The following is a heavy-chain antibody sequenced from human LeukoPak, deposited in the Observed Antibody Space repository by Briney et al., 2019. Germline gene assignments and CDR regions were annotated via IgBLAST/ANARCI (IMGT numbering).Heavy chain of an antibody. Sequence: GASVKVSCKASGYTFTSYGISWVRQAPGQGLEWMGWNSAYNGNTNYAQKLQGRVTMTTDTSTSTAYMELRSLRSDDTAVYYCARRRKGPTVPAAPPSTSYSYMDVWGKGTTVTVSS. CDR3: ARRRKGPTVPAAPPSTSYSYMDV. J-gene: IGHJ6*03. V-gene: IGHV1-18*01. CDR1: GYTFTSYG. CDR2: NSAYNGNT. D-gene: IGHD2-2*01.